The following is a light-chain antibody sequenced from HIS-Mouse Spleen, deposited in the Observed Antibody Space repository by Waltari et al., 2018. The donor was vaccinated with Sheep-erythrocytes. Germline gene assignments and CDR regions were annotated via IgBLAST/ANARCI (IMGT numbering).Light chain of an antibody. V-gene: IGKV3-11*01. J-gene: IGKJ2*01. CDR2: DAS. CDR1: QSVSSY. Sequence: EIVLTQSPATLSLSPGERATLSCRASQSVSSYLAWYQQKPGQAPRLIIYDASNRATGIPARVSGSGSGTDFTLTISSLKPEDFAVYYCQQRSNWYTFGQGTKLEIK. CDR3: QQRSNWYT.